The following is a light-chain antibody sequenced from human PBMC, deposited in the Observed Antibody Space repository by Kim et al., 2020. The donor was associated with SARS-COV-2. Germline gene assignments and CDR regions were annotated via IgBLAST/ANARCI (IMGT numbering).Light chain of an antibody. V-gene: IGLV1-44*01. J-gene: IGLJ3*02. Sequence: QSVLTQSPSASGTPGQRVTISCSGSTSNIGVNTVNWYQQLPGTAPKLLIYSNNQRPSGVPDRFSGSKSGTSASLGISGLQSEDEADYYCATWDDSLNGLVFGGGTQLTVL. CDR2: SNN. CDR3: ATWDDSLNGLV. CDR1: TSNIGVNT.